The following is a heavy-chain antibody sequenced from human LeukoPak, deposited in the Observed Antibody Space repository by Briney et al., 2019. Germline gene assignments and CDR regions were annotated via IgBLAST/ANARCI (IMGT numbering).Heavy chain of an antibody. CDR2: INPNSGGT. CDR1: GYTFTGYC. CDR3: ARAIGYCSSTSCRYNWFDP. D-gene: IGHD2-2*01. J-gene: IGHJ5*02. V-gene: IGHV1-2*02. Sequence: ASVKVSCKASGYTFTGYCMHWVRQAPGQGLEWMGWINPNSGGTNYAQKFQGRVTMTRDTSISTAYMELSRLRSDDTAVYYCARAIGYCSSTSCRYNWFDPWGQGTLVTVSS.